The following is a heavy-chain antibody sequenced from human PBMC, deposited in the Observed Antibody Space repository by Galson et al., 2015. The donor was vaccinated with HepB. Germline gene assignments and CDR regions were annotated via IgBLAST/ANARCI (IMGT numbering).Heavy chain of an antibody. V-gene: IGHV1-46*01. Sequence: SVKVSCKASGYTFTSYYMHWVRQAPGQGLEWMGIINPSGGSTSYAQKFQGRVTMTRDTSTSTVYMELSSLRSEDTAVYYCARDKDRITIFGVVPIDYWGQGTLVTVSS. J-gene: IGHJ4*02. CDR3: ARDKDRITIFGVVPIDY. CDR2: INPSGGST. D-gene: IGHD3-3*01. CDR1: GYTFTSYY.